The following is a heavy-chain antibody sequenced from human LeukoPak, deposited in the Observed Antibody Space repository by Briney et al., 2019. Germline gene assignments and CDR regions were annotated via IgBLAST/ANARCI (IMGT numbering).Heavy chain of an antibody. CDR2: IYYTGTT. CDR3: ARGIHRNYGSGSYYWTYYYYYMDV. J-gene: IGHJ6*03. Sequence: SETLSLTCTVSGGSISGYYWSWIRQPPGKGLEWIGYIYYTGTTNYNPSLKSRVSISVDTSKNQFSLKLSSVTAADTAVYYCARGIHRNYGSGSYYWTYYYYYMDVWGKGTTVTVSS. V-gene: IGHV4-59*12. CDR1: GGSISGYY. D-gene: IGHD3-10*01.